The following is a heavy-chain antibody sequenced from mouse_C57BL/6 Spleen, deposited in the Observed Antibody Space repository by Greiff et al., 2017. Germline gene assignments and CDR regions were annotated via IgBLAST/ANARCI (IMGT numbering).Heavy chain of an antibody. Sequence: VQLKESGPELVKPGASVKISCKASGYSFTDYNMNWVKQSNGKSLEWIGVINPNYGTTSYNQKFKGKATLTVDQSSSTAYMQLNSLTSEDSAVYYCAREEDYVGAWFAYWGQGTLVTVSA. CDR3: AREEDYVGAWFAY. D-gene: IGHD2-4*01. J-gene: IGHJ3*01. CDR2: INPNYGTT. V-gene: IGHV1-39*01. CDR1: GYSFTDYN.